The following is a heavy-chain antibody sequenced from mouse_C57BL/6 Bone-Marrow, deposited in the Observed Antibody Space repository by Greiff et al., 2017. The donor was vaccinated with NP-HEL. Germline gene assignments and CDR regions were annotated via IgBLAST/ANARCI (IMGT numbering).Heavy chain of an antibody. D-gene: IGHD1-1*01. CDR2: ISYDGSN. CDR1: GYSITSGYY. Sequence: EVQLVESGPGLVKPSQSLSLTCSVTGYSITSGYYWNWIRQFPGNKLEWMGYISYDGSNNYNPSLKNRISITRDTSKNQFFLKLNSVTTEDTATYYCARTHYYGSSQYYFDYWGQGTTLTVSS. J-gene: IGHJ2*01. V-gene: IGHV3-6*01. CDR3: ARTHYYGSSQYYFDY.